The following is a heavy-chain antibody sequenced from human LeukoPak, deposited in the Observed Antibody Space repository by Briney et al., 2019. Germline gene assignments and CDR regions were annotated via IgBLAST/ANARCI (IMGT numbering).Heavy chain of an antibody. CDR1: GYTFTGYY. V-gene: IGHV1-2*02. D-gene: IGHD3-3*01. CDR2: INPNSGGT. CDR3: ARTRRVVISSAPDY. J-gene: IGHJ4*02. Sequence: ASVKVSCKASGYTFTGYYMHWVRQAPGQGLEWMGWINPNSGGTNYAQKFQGRVTMTRDTSISTAYMELSRLRSDDTAVYYCARTRRVVISSAPDYWGQGTLVTVSS.